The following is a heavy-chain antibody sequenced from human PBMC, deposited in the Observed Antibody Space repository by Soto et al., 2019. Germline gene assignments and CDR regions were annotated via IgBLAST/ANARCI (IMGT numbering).Heavy chain of an antibody. CDR2: INHSGST. CDR3: ARGRGSSWYRDYYYYGMDV. D-gene: IGHD6-13*01. J-gene: IGHJ6*02. CDR1: GGSFSGYY. V-gene: IGHV4-34*01. Sequence: SETLSLTCAVYGGSFSGYYWSWIRQPPGKGLEWIGEINHSGSTNYNPSLKSRVTISVDTSKNQFSLKLSSVTAADTAVYYRARGRGSSWYRDYYYYGMDVWGQGTTVTVSS.